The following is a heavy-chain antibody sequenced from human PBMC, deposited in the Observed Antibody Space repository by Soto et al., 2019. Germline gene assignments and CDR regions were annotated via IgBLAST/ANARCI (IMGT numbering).Heavy chain of an antibody. CDR1: GFTVSSNY. CDR3: ARDQVGAATEYFQH. V-gene: IGHV3-66*01. CDR2: IYSGGST. D-gene: IGHD1-26*01. J-gene: IGHJ1*01. Sequence: EVQLVESGGGLVQPGGSLRLSCAASGFTVSSNYMSWVRQAPGKGLEWVSVIYSGGSTYYADSVKGRFTISRDNSKNTPYLQMNSLRAEDTAVYYCARDQVGAATEYFQHWGQGTLVTVSS.